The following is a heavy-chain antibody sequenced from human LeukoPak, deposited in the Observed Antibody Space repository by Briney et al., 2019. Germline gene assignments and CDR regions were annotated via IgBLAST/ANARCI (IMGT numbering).Heavy chain of an antibody. CDR2: THHTGSF. CDR1: GASTSDYY. D-gene: IGHD3-16*01. V-gene: IGHV4-59*01. CDR3: TRGHWALDC. J-gene: IGHJ4*02. Sequence: PSETLSLTCTIFGASTSDYYWSWVRQHPGKGLEWIGYTHHTGSFDYNPSLNSRATISLDTSKNQFSLKLTSVTAADTAVYYCTRGHWALDCWGQGPLVTVSS.